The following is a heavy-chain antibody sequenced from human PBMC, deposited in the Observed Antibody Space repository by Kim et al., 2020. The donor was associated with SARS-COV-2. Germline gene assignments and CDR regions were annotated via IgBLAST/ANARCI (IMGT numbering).Heavy chain of an antibody. J-gene: IGHJ4*02. CDR2: ISGSGGST. CDR3: AKGMKLLWFRELQIEYYFDY. Sequence: GGSLRLSCAASGFTFSSYAMSWVRQAPGKGLEWVSAISGSGGSTYYADSVKGRFTISRDNSKNTLYLQMNSLRAEDTAVYYCAKGMKLLWFRELQIEYYFDYWGQGTLVTVSS. D-gene: IGHD3-10*01. V-gene: IGHV3-23*01. CDR1: GFTFSSYA.